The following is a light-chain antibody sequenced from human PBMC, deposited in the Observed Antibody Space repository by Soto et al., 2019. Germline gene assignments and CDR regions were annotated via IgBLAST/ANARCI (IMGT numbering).Light chain of an antibody. V-gene: IGKV3-15*01. CDR1: KSVSSN. CDR2: GAS. Sequence: EIVMTQSPATLSVSPGERATLSCRASKSVSSNLAWYQQKPGQAPRLLIYGASTRATGIPARFSGSGSGTEFTLTISILQSGDFAVYYCQHYNNWPRTFGQGTKVEIK. CDR3: QHYNNWPRT. J-gene: IGKJ1*01.